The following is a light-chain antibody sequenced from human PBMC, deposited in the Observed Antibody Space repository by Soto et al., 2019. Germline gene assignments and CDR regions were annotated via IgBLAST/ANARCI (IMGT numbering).Light chain of an antibody. V-gene: IGKV3-15*01. J-gene: IGKJ1*01. CDR2: GAS. CDR3: QQYNNWPAGT. Sequence: EIVMTQSPATLSVSPGERATLSCRASQSVSSNLAWYQQKPGQAPRLLIYGASTRAPGIPARFSGSGSGTEFTLTISSLQSEDFAVYYCQQYNNWPAGTFGQGTKVEIK. CDR1: QSVSSN.